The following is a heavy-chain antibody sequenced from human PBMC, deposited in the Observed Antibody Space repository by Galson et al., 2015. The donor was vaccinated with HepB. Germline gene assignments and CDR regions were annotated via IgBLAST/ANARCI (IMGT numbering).Heavy chain of an antibody. CDR1: GYTFTSYY. CDR3: ARDLNTYCGGDCRTEAFDI. CDR2: INPSGGST. V-gene: IGHV1-46*01. Sequence: SVKVSCKASGYTFTSYYMHWVRQAPGQGLEWMGIINPSGGSTSYAQKFQGRVTMTRDTSTSTVYMELSSLRSEDTAVYYCARDLNTYCGGDCRTEAFDIWGQGTMVTVSS. J-gene: IGHJ3*02. D-gene: IGHD2-21*02.